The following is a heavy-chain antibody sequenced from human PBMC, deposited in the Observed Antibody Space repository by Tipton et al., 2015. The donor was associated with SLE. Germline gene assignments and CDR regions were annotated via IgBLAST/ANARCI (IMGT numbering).Heavy chain of an antibody. D-gene: IGHD6-13*01. CDR3: ARPAPWRAASSSSADY. V-gene: IGHV4-61*02. CDR2: IYTSGST. J-gene: IGHJ4*02. CDR1: GGSISSGSYY. Sequence: TLSLTCTVSGGSISSGSYYWSRIRQPAGKGLEWIGRIYTSGSTNYNPSLKSRVTISVDTSKNQFSLKLSSVTAADTAVYYCARPAPWRAASSSSADYWGQGTLVTVSS.